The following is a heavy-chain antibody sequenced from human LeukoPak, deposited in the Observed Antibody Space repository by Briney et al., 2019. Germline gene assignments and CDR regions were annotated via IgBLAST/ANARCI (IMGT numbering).Heavy chain of an antibody. Sequence: HPGGSLRLSCAASGFTFSSYGMSWVRQAPGKGLEWVSAISGSGGSTYYADSVKGRFTISRDNAENSLYLQMNSLRAEDTAVYYCARDRTHDYWGQGTLVTVSS. J-gene: IGHJ4*02. CDR3: ARDRTHDY. CDR2: ISGSGGST. V-gene: IGHV3-23*01. CDR1: GFTFSSYG.